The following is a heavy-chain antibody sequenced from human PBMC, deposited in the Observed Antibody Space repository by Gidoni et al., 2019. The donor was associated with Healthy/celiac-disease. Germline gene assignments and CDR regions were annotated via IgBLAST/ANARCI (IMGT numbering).Heavy chain of an antibody. V-gene: IGHV3-48*03. CDR2: ISSSGSTI. CDR3: ASRNDIVVVSAAPFD. J-gene: IGHJ4*02. CDR1: GFTFSSYE. D-gene: IGHD2-2*01. Sequence: EVQLVESGGGLVQPGGSLRLSCAASGFTFSSYEMNWVRQAPGKGLEWVSYISSSGSTIYYADSVKGRFTISRDNAKNSLYLQMNSLRAEDTAVYYCASRNDIVVVSAAPFDWGQGTLVTVSS.